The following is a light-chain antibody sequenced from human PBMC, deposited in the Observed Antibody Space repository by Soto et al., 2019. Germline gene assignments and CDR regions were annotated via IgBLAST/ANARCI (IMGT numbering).Light chain of an antibody. V-gene: IGKV3-15*01. CDR2: GAS. CDR1: QSVNVN. J-gene: IGKJ2*01. CDR3: QQYNHWPSYT. Sequence: EVVLTQSPATLSLSPGERATLSCRASQSVNVNLAWHQQKPGQAPRLLIYGASTRATGVPARFSGSGSGTGFTLTLSILQSDDFAVYYCQQYNHWPSYTFGQGTKLEIK.